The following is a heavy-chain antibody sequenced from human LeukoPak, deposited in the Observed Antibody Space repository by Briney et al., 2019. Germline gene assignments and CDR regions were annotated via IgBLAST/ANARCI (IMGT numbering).Heavy chain of an antibody. Sequence: SQTLSLTCAISGDSVSSQSATWNWIRQSPSRGLEWLGRTYYRSKWYNDYAISVKGRITITPDTPNNQFSLQLKSFTPEDTAVYYWARDNWYDILGFWGQDPWSPSPQ. V-gene: IGHV6-1*01. D-gene: IGHD3-16*01. J-gene: IGHJ4*02. CDR3: ARDNWYDILGF. CDR1: GDSVSSQSAT. CDR2: TYYRSKWYN.